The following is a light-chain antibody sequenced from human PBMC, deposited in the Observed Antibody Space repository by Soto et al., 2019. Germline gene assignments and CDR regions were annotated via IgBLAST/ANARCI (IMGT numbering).Light chain of an antibody. V-gene: IGLV2-14*03. J-gene: IGLJ1*01. CDR1: SSDIGGYNY. Sequence: QSALTRPASVSGSPGQSITISCTGTSSDIGGYNYVSWYQQHPGKAPKLMIYDVSNRPSGVSNRFSGSKSGNTASLTISGLQAEDEADYYCSSYTSSSIRYVFGTGTKVTVL. CDR3: SSYTSSSIRYV. CDR2: DVS.